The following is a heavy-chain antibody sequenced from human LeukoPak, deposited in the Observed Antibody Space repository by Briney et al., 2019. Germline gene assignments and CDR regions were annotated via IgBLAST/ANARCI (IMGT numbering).Heavy chain of an antibody. D-gene: IGHD6-13*01. CDR2: IRYDGSNK. CDR3: AKDRAAAGTREYDY. V-gene: IGHV3-30*02. Sequence: GGSLRLSCAASGLTFSSYGMHWVRQAPGKGLEWVAFIRYDGSNKYYADSVKGRFTISRDNSKNTLYLQMNSLRAEDTAVYYCAKDRAAAGTREYDYWGQGTLVTVSS. CDR1: GLTFSSYG. J-gene: IGHJ4*02.